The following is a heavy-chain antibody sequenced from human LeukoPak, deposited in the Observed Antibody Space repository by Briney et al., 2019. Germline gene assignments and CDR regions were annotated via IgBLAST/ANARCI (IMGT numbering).Heavy chain of an antibody. CDR1: GGSISSYY. CDR3: ARGYGDYDFAY. J-gene: IGHJ4*02. V-gene: IGHV4-59*01. Sequence: SETLSLTCTVSGGSISSYYWSWIRQPPGKGLEWIGYIYYSGSTNYNPSLKSRVTISVDTSKNQFSLKLSSVTAADTAVYYCARGYGDYDFAYWGQGTPVTVSS. CDR2: IYYSGST. D-gene: IGHD4-17*01.